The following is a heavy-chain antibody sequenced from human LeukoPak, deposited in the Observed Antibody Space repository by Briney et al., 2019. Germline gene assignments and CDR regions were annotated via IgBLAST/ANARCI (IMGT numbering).Heavy chain of an antibody. V-gene: IGHV3-48*03. Sequence: GGSPRLSCATSGFTFSSYEMNWVRQAPGKGLEWVSYINYSGNTIYYADSVKGRFTISRDNAKNSLYLQMNSLRAEDTAVYYCARDAYYDILTGYYPPTKFDYWGQGTLVTVSS. D-gene: IGHD3-9*01. CDR3: ARDAYYDILTGYYPPTKFDY. CDR2: INYSGNTI. CDR1: GFTFSSYE. J-gene: IGHJ4*02.